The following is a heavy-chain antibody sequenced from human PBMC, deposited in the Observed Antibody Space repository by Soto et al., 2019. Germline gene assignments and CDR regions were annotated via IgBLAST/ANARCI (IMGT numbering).Heavy chain of an antibody. J-gene: IGHJ4*02. CDR1: GYTFTSYG. D-gene: IGHD2-21*02. Sequence: QVQLVQSGAEVKKPGASVKVSCKASGYTFTSYGISWVRQAPGQGLEWMGWISAFNGNTNYAQKLQGRVTMTTDTSMSTVYMELRSLRSDDTAVYYCARKSGRNCGGDCYSDYWGQGTLVTVSS. V-gene: IGHV1-18*01. CDR2: ISAFNGNT. CDR3: ARKSGRNCGGDCYSDY.